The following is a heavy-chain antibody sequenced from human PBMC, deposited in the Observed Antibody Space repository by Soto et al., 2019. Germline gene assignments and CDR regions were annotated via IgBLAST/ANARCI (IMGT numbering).Heavy chain of an antibody. Sequence: QVQLVQSGAEVKKAGASVKVSCKASGYTFTSYGISWVRQAPGQGLEWMGWISAYNGNTNYAQKLQGRVTMTAEASTSTAYMELRSLRSDDTAVYYRAHLLADNDAFDIGGQGTMVTGSS. V-gene: IGHV1-18*01. CDR2: ISAYNGNT. J-gene: IGHJ3*02. CDR1: GYTFTSYG. CDR3: AHLLADNDAFDI.